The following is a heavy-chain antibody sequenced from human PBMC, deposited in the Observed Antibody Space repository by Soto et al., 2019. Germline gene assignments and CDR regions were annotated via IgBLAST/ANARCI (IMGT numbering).Heavy chain of an antibody. CDR2: IYYSGST. CDR3: ARGMRPGGYYYYGMDV. Sequence: SETLSLTCTVSGGSISSYYWSWIRQPPGKGLEWIGYIYYSGSTNYNPSLKSRVTISVDTSKNQFSLKLSSVTAADTAVYYCARGMRPGGYYYYGMDVWGQGTTVTVSS. CDR1: GGSISSYY. D-gene: IGHD2-8*02. V-gene: IGHV4-59*01. J-gene: IGHJ6*02.